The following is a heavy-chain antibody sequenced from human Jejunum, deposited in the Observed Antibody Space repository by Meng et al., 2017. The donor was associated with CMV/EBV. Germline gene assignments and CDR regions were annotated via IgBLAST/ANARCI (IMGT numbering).Heavy chain of an antibody. D-gene: IGHD1-1*01. Sequence: GFPFSSYSMNWVRQAPGKGLEWVSSISSSSTYIYYADSVKSRFTISRDNAKNSLYLQMNSLRAEDTAVYYCARDLHNTYYFGMDVWGQGTTVTVSS. CDR2: ISSSSTYI. J-gene: IGHJ6*02. CDR1: GFPFSSYS. V-gene: IGHV3-21*01. CDR3: ARDLHNTYYFGMDV.